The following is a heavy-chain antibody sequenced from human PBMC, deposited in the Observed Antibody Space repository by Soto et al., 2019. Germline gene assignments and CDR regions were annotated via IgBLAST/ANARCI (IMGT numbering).Heavy chain of an antibody. CDR1: GGSISSSSYY. Sequence: SETLSLTCTVSGGSISSSSYYWGWIRQPPGKGLEWIGSIYYSGSTYYNPSLKSRVTISVDTSKNQFSLKLSSVTAADTAVYYCAGYSNLNWFDPWGQGTLVTVSS. D-gene: IGHD4-4*01. J-gene: IGHJ5*02. CDR3: AGYSNLNWFDP. V-gene: IGHV4-39*01. CDR2: IYYSGST.